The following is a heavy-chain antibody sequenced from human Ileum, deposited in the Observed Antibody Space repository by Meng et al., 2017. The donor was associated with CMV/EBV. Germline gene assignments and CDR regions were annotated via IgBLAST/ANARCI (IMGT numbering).Heavy chain of an antibody. V-gene: IGHV3-74*01. CDR2: INNDGSGT. Sequence: GESLKISCAASGFTFTKHWMHWIRQVPGKGLVWVSRINNDGSGTVYADSVKGRFTISRDNAKNTFYLQMNSLRAEDTAVYYCAASGYDRLHAFDIWGQETMVTVSS. J-gene: IGHJ3*02. D-gene: IGHD5-12*01. CDR1: GFTFTKHW. CDR3: AASGYDRLHAFDI.